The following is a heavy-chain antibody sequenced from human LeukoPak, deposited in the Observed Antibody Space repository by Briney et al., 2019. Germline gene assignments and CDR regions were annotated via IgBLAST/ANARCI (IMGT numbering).Heavy chain of an antibody. D-gene: IGHD2-2*01. Sequence: GGSLRLSCAASGFTFSSYSMNWVRQAPGKGLEWVSSISSSSSYIYYADSVKGRFTISRDNAKNSLYLQMNSLRAEDTAVYYCARDLADQLLADAFDIWGQGTMVTDSS. J-gene: IGHJ3*02. CDR3: ARDLADQLLADAFDI. CDR1: GFTFSSYS. V-gene: IGHV3-21*01. CDR2: ISSSSSYI.